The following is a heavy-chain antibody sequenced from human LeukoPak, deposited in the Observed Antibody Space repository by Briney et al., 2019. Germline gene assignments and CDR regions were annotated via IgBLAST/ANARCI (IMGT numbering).Heavy chain of an antibody. Sequence: GGSLRLSCADSGLTFTTYGMTWVRRAPGKGLEWVAVISGMGGRTYYADSVKGRFTISRDNSDNTLYLQMNSLRVEDTAVYYCAKTVADHDYWGQGTLVTVSS. D-gene: IGHD6-19*01. CDR2: ISGMGGRT. V-gene: IGHV3-23*01. J-gene: IGHJ4*02. CDR1: GLTFTTYG. CDR3: AKTVADHDY.